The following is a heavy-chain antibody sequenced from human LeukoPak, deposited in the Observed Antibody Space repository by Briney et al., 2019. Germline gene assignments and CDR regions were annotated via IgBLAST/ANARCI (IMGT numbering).Heavy chain of an antibody. Sequence: ASVKVSCKASGGTFSSYAISWVRQAPGQGLEWMGGIIPIFGTANYAQKFQGRVTITADESTSTAYMELSSLRSEDTAVYYCARSVFGVVNSMDVWGKGTTVTVSS. V-gene: IGHV1-69*13. CDR2: IIPIFGTA. J-gene: IGHJ6*03. D-gene: IGHD3-3*01. CDR1: GGTFSSYA. CDR3: ARSVFGVVNSMDV.